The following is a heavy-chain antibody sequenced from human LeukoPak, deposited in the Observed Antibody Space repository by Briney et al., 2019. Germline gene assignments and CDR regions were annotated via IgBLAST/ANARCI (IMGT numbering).Heavy chain of an antibody. J-gene: IGHJ6*03. Sequence: GGSLRLSCTASGFTFSSYTMNWVRQAPGKGLEWVASISSSSSHINYVDSVKGRFTVSRDNADFSLFLHMDSLRTEDSGTYYCARPSAVAGTPYYYAYMDVWGKGTTVAVSS. CDR3: ARPSAVAGTPYYYAYMDV. CDR2: ISSSSSHI. V-gene: IGHV3-21*04. CDR1: GFTFSSYT. D-gene: IGHD6-19*01.